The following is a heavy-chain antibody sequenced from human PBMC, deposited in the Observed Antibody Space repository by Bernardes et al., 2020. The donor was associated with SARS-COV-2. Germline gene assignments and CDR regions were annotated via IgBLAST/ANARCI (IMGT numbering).Heavy chain of an antibody. CDR2: ISTNTIST. J-gene: IGHJ5*02. V-gene: IGHV3-23*01. CDR3: VREVS. Sequence: GGSLRLSCAASGFTFSNYAMTWVRQAPGKGLEWVSAISTNTISTYYADSVKGRFTISRDNAKNSVYLQMNSLRVEDTAVYYCVREVSWGQGTLVTVSS. CDR1: GFTFSNYA.